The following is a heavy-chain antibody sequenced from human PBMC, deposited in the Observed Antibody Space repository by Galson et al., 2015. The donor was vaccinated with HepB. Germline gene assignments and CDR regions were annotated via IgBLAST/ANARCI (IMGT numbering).Heavy chain of an antibody. Sequence: SLRLSCAASGFTFSSYAMSWVRQAPGKGLEWVSGISGSGGSTYYADSVKGRFTISRDNSKNTLYLQMNSLRAEDTAVYYCAKASIAAADAEYFQHWGQGTLVTVSS. V-gene: IGHV3-23*01. CDR3: AKASIAAADAEYFQH. J-gene: IGHJ1*01. D-gene: IGHD6-13*01. CDR2: ISGSGGST. CDR1: GFTFSSYA.